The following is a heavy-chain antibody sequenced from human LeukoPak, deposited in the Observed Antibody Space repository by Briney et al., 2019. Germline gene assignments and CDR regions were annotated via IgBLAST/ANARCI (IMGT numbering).Heavy chain of an antibody. V-gene: IGHV6-1*01. CDR2: TYYRSKWNY. J-gene: IGHJ4*02. Sequence: SQTLSLTCAISGDSVSTVYSAWNWIRQSPSGGLEWLGRTYYRSKWNYDYAISVQSRITINPDTSKNQFSLQLNSVTPEDTAVYYCAKDKYHLDYWGPGTLVTVSS. CDR3: AKDKYHLDY. D-gene: IGHD1-14*01. CDR1: GDSVSTVYSA.